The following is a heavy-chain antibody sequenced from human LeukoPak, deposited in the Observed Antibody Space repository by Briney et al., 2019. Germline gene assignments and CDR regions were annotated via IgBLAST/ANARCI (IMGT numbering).Heavy chain of an antibody. CDR2: IYSGGST. D-gene: IGHD5-18*01. Sequence: LSLTCTVSGGSISSGGYYWSWIRQHPGKGLEWVSVIYSGGSTYYADSVKGRFTISRDNSKNTLYLQMNSLRAEDTAVYYCARDKRGYSYGSFGWFDPWGQGTLVTVSS. J-gene: IGHJ5*02. V-gene: IGHV3-66*01. CDR1: GGSISSGGYY. CDR3: ARDKRGYSYGSFGWFDP.